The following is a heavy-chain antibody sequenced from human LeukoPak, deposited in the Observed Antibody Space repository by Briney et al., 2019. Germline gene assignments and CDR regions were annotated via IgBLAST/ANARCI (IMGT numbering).Heavy chain of an antibody. CDR3: AREGRYCSGGSCYGPVDY. V-gene: IGHV4-38-2*02. Sequence: PSETLSLTCTVSGYSISSGYYWGWIRQPPGKGLEWIGSIYHSGGTYYNPSLKSRVTISVDTSKSQFPLKLSSVTAADTAVYYCAREGRYCSGGSCYGPVDYWGQGTLVTVSS. CDR2: IYHSGGT. CDR1: GYSISSGYY. J-gene: IGHJ4*02. D-gene: IGHD2-15*01.